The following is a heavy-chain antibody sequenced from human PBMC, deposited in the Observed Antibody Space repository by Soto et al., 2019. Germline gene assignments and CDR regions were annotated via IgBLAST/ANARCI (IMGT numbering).Heavy chain of an antibody. CDR1: GYTLTNYH. Sequence: ASVKVSCKASGYTLTNYHMHWVRQAPGQGLEWMGIINPNGGSTSYAQKFQGRVTMTRDTSTSTVYMELSGLRSEDTAVFYCAREAIVLVAVWAKFDYWGQGTPVTVSS. CDR3: AREAIVLVAVWAKFDY. D-gene: IGHD2-8*02. J-gene: IGHJ4*02. V-gene: IGHV1-46*01. CDR2: INPNGGST.